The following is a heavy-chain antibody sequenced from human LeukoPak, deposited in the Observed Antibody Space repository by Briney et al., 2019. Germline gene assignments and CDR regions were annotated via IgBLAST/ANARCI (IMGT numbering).Heavy chain of an antibody. J-gene: IGHJ6*02. CDR1: GGSISTYY. CDR2: IHYSGST. Sequence: PSETLSLTCTVSGGSISTYYWSWIRQPPGKGLEWIAFIHYSGSTNYNPSLKSRVTISVDTSKNQFSLKLSSVTAADTAVYYCARVSNYYDSSGPRYYYYGMDVWGQGTTVTVSS. CDR3: ARVSNYYDSSGPRYYYYGMDV. D-gene: IGHD3-22*01. V-gene: IGHV4-59*01.